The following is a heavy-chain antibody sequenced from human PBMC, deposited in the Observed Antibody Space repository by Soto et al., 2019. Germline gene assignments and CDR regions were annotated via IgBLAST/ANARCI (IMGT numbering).Heavy chain of an antibody. V-gene: IGHV4-34*01. CDR3: ARGHVEGSSPAFFQE. Sequence: PSETLSLTCAVYGGSFSGYYWSWIRQPPGKGLEWIGEINHSGSTNYNPSLKSRVTISVDTSKNQFSLKLTSVTAADTAVYYCARGHVEGSSPAFFQEWGQGTLVTVSS. CDR1: GGSFSGYY. CDR2: INHSGST. D-gene: IGHD6-13*01. J-gene: IGHJ1*01.